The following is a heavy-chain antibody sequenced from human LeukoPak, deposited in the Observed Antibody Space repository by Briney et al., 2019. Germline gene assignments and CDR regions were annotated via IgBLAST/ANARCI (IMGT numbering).Heavy chain of an antibody. CDR2: ISSTSSTI. CDR3: ARRLDY. Sequence: GGSLRLSCAASGFTLSTYSMNWVRQVPGKGLEWVSYISSTSSTIYYADSVKGRFTISRDNAKNSLYLQMNSLRAEDTAVYYCARRLDYWGQGTLVTVSS. V-gene: IGHV3-48*01. CDR1: GFTLSTYS. J-gene: IGHJ4*02.